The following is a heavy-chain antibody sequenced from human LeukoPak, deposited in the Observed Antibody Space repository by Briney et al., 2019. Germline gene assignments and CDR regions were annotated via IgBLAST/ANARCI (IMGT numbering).Heavy chain of an antibody. CDR3: ARAYYDFWSGYYHDY. CDR1: GFTFSSYS. D-gene: IGHD3-3*01. J-gene: IGHJ4*02. Sequence: GGSLRLSCAASGFTFSSYSMNWVRQAPGKGLEWVSSISSSSSYIYYADSVKGRFTISRDNSKNTLYLQMNSLRAEDTAVYYCARAYYDFWSGYYHDYWGQGTLVTVSS. CDR2: ISSSSSYI. V-gene: IGHV3-21*01.